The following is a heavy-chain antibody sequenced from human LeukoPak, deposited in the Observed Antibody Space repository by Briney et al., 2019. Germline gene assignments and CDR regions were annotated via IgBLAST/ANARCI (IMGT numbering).Heavy chain of an antibody. CDR3: ARAPYDSSGYVAY. Sequence: GGSLRLSCAASGFTFSSYAMSWVRQAPGKGLEWVSSISSSSSYIYYADSVKGRFTISRDNAKNSLYLQMNSLRAEDTAVYYCARAPYDSSGYVAYWGQGTLVTVSS. J-gene: IGHJ4*02. V-gene: IGHV3-21*01. CDR1: GFTFSSYA. D-gene: IGHD3-22*01. CDR2: ISSSSSYI.